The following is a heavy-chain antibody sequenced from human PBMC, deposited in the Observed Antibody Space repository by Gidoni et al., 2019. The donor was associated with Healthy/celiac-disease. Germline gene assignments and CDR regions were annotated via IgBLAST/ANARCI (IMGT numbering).Heavy chain of an antibody. CDR3: ARSPLYCSGGSCQETVRSWWYFDL. CDR1: GYSFTSYW. D-gene: IGHD2-15*01. Sequence: EVQLVQSGAEVKKPGESLTLSCKGSGYSFTSYWLGWVPPMPGNGLEWMGIIYPGDSDTRYSPAFQCQVTISADKSISTAYLQLSRLKASDTAMYYCARSPLYCSGGSCQETVRSWWYFDLWGRGTLVTVSS. V-gene: IGHV5-51*01. CDR2: IYPGDSDT. J-gene: IGHJ2*01.